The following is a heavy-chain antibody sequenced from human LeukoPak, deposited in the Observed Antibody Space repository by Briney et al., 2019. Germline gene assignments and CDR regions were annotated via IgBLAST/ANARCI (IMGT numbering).Heavy chain of an antibody. CDR2: IYYTGST. CDR1: GGSISSSSYY. Sequence: SETLSLTCSVSGGSISSSSYYWGWIRQPPGKGLEWIGSIYYTGSTYYNPSLKSRVTISVDTSKNQFSLKLSSVTAADTAVYYCAVPGYSSGWYSWFDPWGQGILLTVSS. CDR3: AVPGYSSGWYSWFDP. D-gene: IGHD6-19*01. V-gene: IGHV4-39*07. J-gene: IGHJ5*02.